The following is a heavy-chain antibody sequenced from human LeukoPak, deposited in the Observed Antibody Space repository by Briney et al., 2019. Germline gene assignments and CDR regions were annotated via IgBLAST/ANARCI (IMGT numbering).Heavy chain of an antibody. Sequence: PGGSLRLSCAASGFTISTYWMSWVRQAPGKGLEWVAVISYDGSNKNYADSVKGRFTISRDNSKNTLYLQMNSLRAEDTAVYYCAKDLEHIVVVTAIDYWGPGTLVTVSS. CDR1: GFTISTYW. D-gene: IGHD2-21*02. V-gene: IGHV3-30*18. CDR2: ISYDGSNK. CDR3: AKDLEHIVVVTAIDY. J-gene: IGHJ4*02.